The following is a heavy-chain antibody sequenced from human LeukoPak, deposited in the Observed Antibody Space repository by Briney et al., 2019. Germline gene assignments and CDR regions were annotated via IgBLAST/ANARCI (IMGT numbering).Heavy chain of an antibody. J-gene: IGHJ5*02. CDR3: ARAPLYYGDQNNWFDP. V-gene: IGHV1-2*06. CDR2: INPNSGGT. Sequence: ASVKVSCXASGYTFTGYYMHWVRLAPGQGLEWMGRINPNSGGTNYAQKFQGRVTMTRDTSISTAYMELSRLRSDDTAVYYCARAPLYYGDQNNWFDPWGQGTLVTVSS. D-gene: IGHD4-17*01. CDR1: GYTFTGYY.